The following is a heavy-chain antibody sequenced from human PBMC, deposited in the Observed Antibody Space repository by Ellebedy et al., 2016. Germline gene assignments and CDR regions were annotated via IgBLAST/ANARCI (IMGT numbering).Heavy chain of an antibody. CDR2: IWYDGSNK. CDR3: ARDGGATVVTPPAEFDY. CDR1: GFTFSSYG. V-gene: IGHV3-33*08. J-gene: IGHJ4*02. Sequence: GESLKISCAASGFTFSSYGMHWVRQAPGKGLEWVAVIWYDGSNKYYADSVKGRFTISRDNSKNTLYLQMNSLRAEDTAVYYCARDGGATVVTPPAEFDYWGQGTLVTVSS. D-gene: IGHD4-23*01.